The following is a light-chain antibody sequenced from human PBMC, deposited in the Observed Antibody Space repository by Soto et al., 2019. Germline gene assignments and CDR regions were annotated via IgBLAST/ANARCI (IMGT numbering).Light chain of an antibody. Sequence: IVLTQSPVTLSLSPGERATXSXGASQSVXNQLAWYQQKPGQXPRLLIYDASRRVTGIPPRFSGSGSGTDFTLTLSSLEPEDFAVYYCQQRAGSSTFGQGTRLEIK. CDR2: DAS. CDR1: QSVXNQ. V-gene: IGKV3-11*01. J-gene: IGKJ5*01. CDR3: QQRAGSST.